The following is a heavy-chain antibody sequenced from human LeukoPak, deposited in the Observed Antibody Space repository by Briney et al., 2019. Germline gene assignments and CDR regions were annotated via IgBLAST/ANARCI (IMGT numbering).Heavy chain of an antibody. CDR2: INAGNGNT. CDR1: GYTFTSYA. V-gene: IGHV1-3*01. Sequence: ASVKVSCKASGYTFTSYAMHWVRQAPGQRLEWMGWINAGNGNTKYSQKFQGRVTITRDTSASTAYMELSSLRSEDTVVYYCARDSEMATTSFDYWGQGTLVTVSS. D-gene: IGHD5-24*01. CDR3: ARDSEMATTSFDY. J-gene: IGHJ4*02.